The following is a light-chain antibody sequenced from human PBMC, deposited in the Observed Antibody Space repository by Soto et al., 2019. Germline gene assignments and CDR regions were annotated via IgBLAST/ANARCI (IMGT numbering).Light chain of an antibody. J-gene: IGKJ3*01. V-gene: IGKV3-11*01. CDR2: DAS. Sequence: EIVLTQSPATLSLSPGERATLSCRARQSVSSYLAWYQQKPGQAPRLLIYDASNRATGVPARFSGSGSGTEFTLTISSLEPEDFEVYYCQQRSNWPHFTFGPGTKVDIK. CDR1: QSVSSY. CDR3: QQRSNWPHFT.